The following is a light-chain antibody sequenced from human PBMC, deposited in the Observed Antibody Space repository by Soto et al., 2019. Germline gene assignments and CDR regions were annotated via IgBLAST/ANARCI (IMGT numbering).Light chain of an antibody. Sequence: DIQMTQSPSTLSASVGDRVAITCRASQSINSLLAWYQQKPGKAPKLLIYKASTLESGVPSRFSDSGSGTEFTLTISSLQPDDFATYYCQQYNTSSLTFGQGTKVEIK. CDR3: QQYNTSSLT. CDR2: KAS. CDR1: QSINSL. V-gene: IGKV1-5*03. J-gene: IGKJ1*01.